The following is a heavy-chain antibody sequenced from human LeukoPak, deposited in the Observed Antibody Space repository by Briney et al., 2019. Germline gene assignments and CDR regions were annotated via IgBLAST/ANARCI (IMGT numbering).Heavy chain of an antibody. D-gene: IGHD2-2*01. CDR1: GGSISSYY. CDR2: IYYSGST. Sequence: SETLSLTCTVSGGSISSYYWNWIRQPPGKGLEWIGCIYYSGSTNYNPSLKSRVTISVDTSKNQFSLKLSSVTAADTAVYYCARQDVVVITAATYYYGMDVWGQGTTVTVSS. CDR3: ARQDVVVITAATYYYGMDV. J-gene: IGHJ6*02. V-gene: IGHV4-59*08.